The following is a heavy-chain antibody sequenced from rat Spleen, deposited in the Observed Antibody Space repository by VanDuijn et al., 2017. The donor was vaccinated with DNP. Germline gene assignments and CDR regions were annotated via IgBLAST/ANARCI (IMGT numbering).Heavy chain of an antibody. CDR3: ARKDTTGPYY. Sequence: EVQLVESGGDLVQPGRSLKLSCVASGFTFNNYWMTWIRQVPGKGLEWVASITSSGGSTYYPDSVKGRFTISRDNAKNTLYLQMNSLRSEDTATYYCARKDTTGPYYWGQGVMVTVSS. CDR2: ITSSGGST. J-gene: IGHJ2*01. CDR1: GFTFNNYW. V-gene: IGHV5-31*01. D-gene: IGHD1-6*01.